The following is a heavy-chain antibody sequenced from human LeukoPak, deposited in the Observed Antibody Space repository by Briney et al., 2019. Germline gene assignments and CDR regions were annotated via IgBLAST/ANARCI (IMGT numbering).Heavy chain of an antibody. J-gene: IGHJ3*01. CDR2: ITSGGTT. Sequence: GGSLRLSCAVSGFTLSDYYMTWIRQTPGKGLEWVSYITSGGTTYYADSVKGRFTISRDNAKTSLYLQMNSLRVDDTAVYYCARDLGPHRSSPNSGAFDLWGQGTMVTVSS. V-gene: IGHV3-69-1*02. CDR1: GFTLSDYY. D-gene: IGHD6-6*01. CDR3: ARDLGPHRSSPNSGAFDL.